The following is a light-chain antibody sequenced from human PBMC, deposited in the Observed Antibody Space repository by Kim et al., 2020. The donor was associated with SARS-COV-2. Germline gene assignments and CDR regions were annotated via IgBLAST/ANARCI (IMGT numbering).Light chain of an antibody. V-gene: IGLV3-1*01. CDR3: QAWDSSTVV. J-gene: IGLJ3*02. CDR1: KLGNKY. CDR2: EDT. Sequence: VSHSKTAIRPSSEDKLGNKYACWYQQKPGQSPVLVISEDTKRPSGIPERFSGSNSGNTATLTISGTQAKDEADYYCQAWDSSTVVFGGGTQLTVL.